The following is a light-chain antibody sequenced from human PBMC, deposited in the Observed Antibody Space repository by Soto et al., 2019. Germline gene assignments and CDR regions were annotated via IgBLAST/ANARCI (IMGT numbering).Light chain of an antibody. CDR2: GAT. Sequence: EIVLTQSPGTLSFSPGERATLSCRASRSVTSYYLGWNQQKPGHPPRLLISGATHRATGIPDRFSGSGSWTDFTLTISGLEPDDFGVYFGLHDGTSTPYTFGRVTKLEIK. CDR1: RSVTSYY. CDR3: LHDGTSTPYT. J-gene: IGKJ2*01. V-gene: IGKV3-20*01.